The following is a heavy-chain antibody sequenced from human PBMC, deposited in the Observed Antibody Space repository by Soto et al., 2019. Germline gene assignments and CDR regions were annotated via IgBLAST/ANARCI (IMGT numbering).Heavy chain of an antibody. CDR1: GFTFDDYA. Sequence: GGSLRLSCAASGFTFDDYAMHWVRQAQGKGLEWVSGISWNSGSIGYAESVQGRFTISRDNAKNSLFLQMNSLRAEDTALYYCARKGYCTSTSCYVDYWGQGTLVTVSS. CDR3: ARKGYCTSTSCYVDY. J-gene: IGHJ4*02. D-gene: IGHD2-2*01. V-gene: IGHV3-9*01. CDR2: ISWNSGSI.